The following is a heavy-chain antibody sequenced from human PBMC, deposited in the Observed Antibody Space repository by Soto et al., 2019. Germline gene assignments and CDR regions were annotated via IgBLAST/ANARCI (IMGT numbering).Heavy chain of an antibody. CDR2: INHSGST. Sequence: NPSETLSLTCAVYGGSFSGYYWSWIRQPPGKGLEWIGEINHSGSTNYNPSLKSRDTISVDTSKNQFSLKLSSVTAADTAVYYCARVPTMVRGVISGDDYFDYWGQGTLVTVSS. CDR3: ARVPTMVRGVISGDDYFDY. J-gene: IGHJ4*02. D-gene: IGHD3-10*01. CDR1: GGSFSGYY. V-gene: IGHV4-34*01.